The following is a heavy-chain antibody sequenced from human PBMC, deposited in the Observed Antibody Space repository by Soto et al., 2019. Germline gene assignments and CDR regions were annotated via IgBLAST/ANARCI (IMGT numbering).Heavy chain of an antibody. V-gene: IGHV4-34*01. Sequence: SENLSLTCAVYGGSFSGYYWRWIRQPPGKGLEWIGEINHSGSTNYNPSLKSRVTISVDTSKNQFSLKLSSVTAADTAVYYCARVPGIYYYGMDVWGQGTTVT. CDR2: INHSGST. J-gene: IGHJ6*02. D-gene: IGHD3-10*01. CDR3: ARVPGIYYYGMDV. CDR1: GGSFSGYY.